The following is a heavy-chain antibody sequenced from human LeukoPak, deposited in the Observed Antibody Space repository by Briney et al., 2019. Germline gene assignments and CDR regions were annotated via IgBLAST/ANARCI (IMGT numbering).Heavy chain of an antibody. CDR1: GGSFSGYY. V-gene: IGHV4-34*01. CDR3: AKHLRFDYGDYGDYFDF. CDR2: INHSGST. Sequence: SETLSLTCAVYGGSFSGYYWSWIRQPPGKGLEWIGEINHSGSTNYNPSLKSRVTISVDTSKNQFSLKLSSVTAADTAVYYCAKHLRFDYGDYGDYFDFWGQGTLVTVSS. J-gene: IGHJ4*02. D-gene: IGHD4-17*01.